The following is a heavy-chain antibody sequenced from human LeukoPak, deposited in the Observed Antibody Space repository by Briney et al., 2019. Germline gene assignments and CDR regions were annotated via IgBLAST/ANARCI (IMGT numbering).Heavy chain of an antibody. V-gene: IGHV1-69*13. CDR3: ASHSSSWDY. Sequence: ASAKVSCKASGYTFTSYDINWVRQAPGQGLEWMGGIIPIFGTANYAQKLQGRVTTTADESTSTAYMELSSLRSEDTAVYYCASHSSSWDYWGQGTLVTVSS. J-gene: IGHJ4*02. CDR2: IIPIFGTA. CDR1: GYTFTSYD. D-gene: IGHD6-6*01.